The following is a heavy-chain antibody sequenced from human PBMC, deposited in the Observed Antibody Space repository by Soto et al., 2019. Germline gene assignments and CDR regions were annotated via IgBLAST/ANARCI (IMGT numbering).Heavy chain of an antibody. CDR2: ISYDGSNK. CDR1: GFTFSSYG. V-gene: IGHV3-30*18. J-gene: IGHJ4*02. D-gene: IGHD6-19*01. CDR3: AKLSVEDSSGSNFDY. Sequence: QVQLVESGGGVVQPGRSLRLSCAASGFTFSSYGMHWVRQAPGKGLEWVAVISYDGSNKYYADSVKGRFTISRDNSKNPLYLQMNSLRAEDTAVYYCAKLSVEDSSGSNFDYWGQGTLVTVSS.